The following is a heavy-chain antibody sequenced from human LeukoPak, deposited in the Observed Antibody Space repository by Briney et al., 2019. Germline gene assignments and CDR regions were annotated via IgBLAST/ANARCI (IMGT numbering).Heavy chain of an antibody. D-gene: IGHD3-10*01. CDR2: IYYSGTT. CDR3: ARVNTLIRGIGWFDP. J-gene: IGHJ5*02. V-gene: IGHV4-59*12. CDR1: GGSISSYY. Sequence: SETLSLTCSVSGGSISSYYWSWIRQPPGKGLELIGNIYYSGTTYYNPSLKSRVTISVDTSKNQFSLKLSSVTAADTAVYYCARVNTLIRGIGWFDPWGQGILVTVSS.